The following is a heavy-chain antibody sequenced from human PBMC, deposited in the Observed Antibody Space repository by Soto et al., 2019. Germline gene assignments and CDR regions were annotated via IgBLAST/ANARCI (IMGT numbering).Heavy chain of an antibody. CDR1: GFTFSSYA. J-gene: IGHJ5*02. Sequence: PGGSLRLSCAASGFTFSSYAMSWVRQAPGKGLEWVSAISGSGGSTYYADSVKGRFTISRDNSKNTLYLQMNSLRAEDTAVYYCAKADFWSGYHPNWFDPWGQGTLVTVSS. V-gene: IGHV3-23*01. CDR3: AKADFWSGYHPNWFDP. D-gene: IGHD3-3*01. CDR2: ISGSGGST.